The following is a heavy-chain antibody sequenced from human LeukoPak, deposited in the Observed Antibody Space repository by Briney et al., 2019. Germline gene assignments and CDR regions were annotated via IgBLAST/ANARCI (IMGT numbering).Heavy chain of an antibody. V-gene: IGHV3-21*01. J-gene: IGHJ4*02. CDR2: ISSRSSYI. Sequence: GGSLKLSCAASGFTFSSYSMNWVRQAPGKGLEWVSSISSRSSYIYYAASVKGRFTNSRDNDKNSLYLQMYSLRAEDTAVYYCTREGEGEYYYGTGSYNYWGQGTLVTVSS. CDR1: GFTFSSYS. D-gene: IGHD3-10*01. CDR3: TREGEGEYYYGTGSYNY.